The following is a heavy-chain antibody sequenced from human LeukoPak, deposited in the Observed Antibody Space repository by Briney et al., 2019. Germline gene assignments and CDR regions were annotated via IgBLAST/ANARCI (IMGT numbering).Heavy chain of an antibody. D-gene: IGHD1-1*01. J-gene: IGHJ6*02. CDR1: GGSIRSYY. V-gene: IGHV4-59*08. Sequence: SETLSLTCTVSGGSIRSYYWSWIRQPPGKGLEWIGYMYSSGITNYNPSLKSRITISVDTSKNQFSLKLSSVTAADTAVYYCARLDDGRDYGMDVWGQGTTVTVSS. CDR2: MYSSGIT. CDR3: ARLDDGRDYGMDV.